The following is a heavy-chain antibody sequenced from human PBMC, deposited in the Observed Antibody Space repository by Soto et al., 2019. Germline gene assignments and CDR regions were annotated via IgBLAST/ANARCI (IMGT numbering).Heavy chain of an antibody. CDR3: AKDGLRAVVVPAAIGFSGYYYMDV. D-gene: IGHD2-2*02. J-gene: IGHJ6*03. V-gene: IGHV3-23*01. CDR1: GFTFSSYA. CDR2: ISGSGGST. Sequence: PGGSLRLSCAASGFTFSSYAMSWVRQAPGKGLEWVSAISGSGGSTYYADSVKGRFTISRDNSKNTLYLQMNSLRAEDTAVYYCAKDGLRAVVVPAAIGFSGYYYMDVWGKGTTVTVSS.